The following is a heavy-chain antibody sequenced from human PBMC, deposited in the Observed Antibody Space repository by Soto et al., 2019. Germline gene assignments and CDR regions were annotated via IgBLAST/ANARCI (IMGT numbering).Heavy chain of an antibody. D-gene: IGHD4-17*01. Sequence: GGSLRLSCAASGFTFGNYGMHWVRQVPGKGLEWVAVISYDGSNKYYADSVKGRFTISRDNSKNTLYLQMNSLKTEDTAVYYCAKDEIETTTFILVDYWGQGTLVTVSS. CDR3: AKDEIETTTFILVDY. CDR2: ISYDGSNK. V-gene: IGHV3-30*18. CDR1: GFTFGNYG. J-gene: IGHJ4*02.